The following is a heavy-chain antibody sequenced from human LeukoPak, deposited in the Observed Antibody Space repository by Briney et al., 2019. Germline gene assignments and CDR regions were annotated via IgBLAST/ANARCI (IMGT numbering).Heavy chain of an antibody. CDR2: IYSGGST. CDR1: GFTFSSYW. CDR3: AGGDRSGYCAYY. Sequence: GGSLRLSCAASGFTFSSYWMSWVRQAPGKGLEWVSVIYSGGSTYYADSVKGRFTISRDNSKNTVYLQMNSLRGEDTAVYYCAGGDRSGYCAYYWGQGTLVTVSS. V-gene: IGHV3-66*01. D-gene: IGHD3-22*01. J-gene: IGHJ4*02.